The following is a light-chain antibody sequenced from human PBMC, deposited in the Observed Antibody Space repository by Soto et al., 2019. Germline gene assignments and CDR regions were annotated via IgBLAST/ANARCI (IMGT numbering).Light chain of an antibody. Sequence: EILLTQSPATLSLSPGERATLSCRASQSVSSYLDWYQQKPGQAPRPLIYDASNRATGIPARFSGSGSGTDFTLTINSLEPEDFAVYYCQQRSSWPPFTFGPGTKVDIK. V-gene: IGKV3-11*01. CDR1: QSVSSY. CDR2: DAS. J-gene: IGKJ3*01. CDR3: QQRSSWPPFT.